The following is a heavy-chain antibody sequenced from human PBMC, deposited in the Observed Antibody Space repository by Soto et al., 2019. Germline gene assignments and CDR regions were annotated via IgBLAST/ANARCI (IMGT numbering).Heavy chain of an antibody. CDR3: TTDSGGGLLWFGELLSGNYFDY. D-gene: IGHD3-10*01. V-gene: IGHV3-15*07. J-gene: IGHJ4*02. CDR1: GFTFSNAW. CDR2: IKSKTDGGTT. Sequence: EVQLVESGGGLVKPGGSLRLSCAASGFTFSNAWMNWVRQAPGKGLEWVGRIKSKTDGGTTDYAAPVKGRFTISRDDSKNTLYLQMNSLKTDDTAVYYCTTDSGGGLLWFGELLSGNYFDYWGQGTLVTVSS.